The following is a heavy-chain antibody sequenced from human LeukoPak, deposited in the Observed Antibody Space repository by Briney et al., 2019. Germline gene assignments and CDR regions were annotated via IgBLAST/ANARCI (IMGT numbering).Heavy chain of an antibody. V-gene: IGHV3-33*08. CDR3: ARDRAAADLDY. J-gene: IGHJ4*02. Sequence: GGSLRLSCAASGSTFSDHYMDWVRQAPGKGLEWVAVIWYDGSNKFYADSVKGRFTISRDNSKNTLYLQMNSLRAEDTAVYYCARDRAAADLDYWGQGTLVTVSS. CDR1: GSTFSDHY. CDR2: IWYDGSNK. D-gene: IGHD6-13*01.